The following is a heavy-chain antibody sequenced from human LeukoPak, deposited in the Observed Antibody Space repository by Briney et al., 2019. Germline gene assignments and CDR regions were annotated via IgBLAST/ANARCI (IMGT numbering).Heavy chain of an antibody. J-gene: IGHJ4*02. V-gene: IGHV3-53*01. Sequence: GGSLRLSCAASGFTFSSYWMTWVRQAPGKGLEWVSLIYSGGSTYYADSVKGRFTISRDNSKNTLYLQMNRLRAEDTAVYYCARRAGGYSHPYDYWGQGTLVTVSS. CDR1: GFTFSSYW. CDR2: IYSGGST. D-gene: IGHD4-23*01. CDR3: ARRAGGYSHPYDY.